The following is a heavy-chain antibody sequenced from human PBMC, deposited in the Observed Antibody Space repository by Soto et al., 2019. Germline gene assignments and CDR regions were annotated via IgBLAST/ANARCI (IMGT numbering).Heavy chain of an antibody. CDR2: ISTSGATR. Sequence: EVQLVESGGALVQPGGSLRLSGVASGFTLSTDRRNWVRKPPGKGLEWVAHISTSGATRYYADSVKGRFTISRDNAKTSLYLQMDSLRNEDTAVYYCARFFGSGFDYWGQGTLVTVSS. CDR3: ARFFGSGFDY. D-gene: IGHD6-19*01. J-gene: IGHJ4*02. CDR1: GFTLSTDR. V-gene: IGHV3-48*02.